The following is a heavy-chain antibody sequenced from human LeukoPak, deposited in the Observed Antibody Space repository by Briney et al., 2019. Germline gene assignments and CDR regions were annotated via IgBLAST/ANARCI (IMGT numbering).Heavy chain of an antibody. Sequence: PGGSLRLSCVASGFTFSNYGMSWVRQAPGKGLEWVSGISGSGGDTYYADSVKGRFTVSRDNSRNTLYLQMNSLRVGDTALYYCAKDQLNRFCSGGTCSITHDYWGQGTLVTVSS. CDR2: ISGSGGDT. CDR1: GFTFSNYG. V-gene: IGHV3-23*01. J-gene: IGHJ4*02. D-gene: IGHD2-15*01. CDR3: AKDQLNRFCSGGTCSITHDY.